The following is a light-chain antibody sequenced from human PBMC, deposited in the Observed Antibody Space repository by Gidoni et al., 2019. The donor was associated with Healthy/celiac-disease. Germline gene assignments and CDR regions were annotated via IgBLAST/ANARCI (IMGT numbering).Light chain of an antibody. CDR3: QQYGSSPPWT. CDR2: GAS. CDR1: QSISSNY. V-gene: IGKV3-20*01. Sequence: EIVLTQSPGTLSLSPGERATLSCSASQSISSNYLAWYQQKPGQAPRLLIYGASSRATGIPDRFSGSGSGTDFTLTISRLEPEDFAVYYCQQYGSSPPWTFGQGTKVEI. J-gene: IGKJ1*01.